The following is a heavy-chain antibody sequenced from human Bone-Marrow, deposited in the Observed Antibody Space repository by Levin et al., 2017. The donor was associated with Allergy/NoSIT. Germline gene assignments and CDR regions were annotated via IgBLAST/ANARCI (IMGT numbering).Heavy chain of an antibody. CDR1: GGTFSSYT. CDR2: IIPILGIA. V-gene: IGHV1-69*02. J-gene: IGHJ6*02. CDR3: ARSPPKYDSSGYLNQDKAYYYGMDV. D-gene: IGHD3-22*01. Sequence: SVKVSCKASGGTFSSYTISWVRQAPGQGLEWMGRIIPILGIANYAQKFQGRVTITADKSTSTAYMELSSLRSEDTAVYYCARSPPKYDSSGYLNQDKAYYYGMDVWGQGTTVTVSS.